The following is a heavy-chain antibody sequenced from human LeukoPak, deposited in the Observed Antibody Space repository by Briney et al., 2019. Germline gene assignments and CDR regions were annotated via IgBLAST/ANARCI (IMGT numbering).Heavy chain of an antibody. Sequence: SETLSLTCSVSGDSISSYYWSWIRQPPGKGLEWIGYIHYSGSTKYNPSLKSRVTISVDASKNQFSLKVSSVTAADTAVYYCARGSRYFVYWGQGTRVTVSS. CDR2: IHYSGST. CDR1: GDSISSYY. D-gene: IGHD3-9*01. J-gene: IGHJ4*02. CDR3: ARGSRYFVY. V-gene: IGHV4-59*08.